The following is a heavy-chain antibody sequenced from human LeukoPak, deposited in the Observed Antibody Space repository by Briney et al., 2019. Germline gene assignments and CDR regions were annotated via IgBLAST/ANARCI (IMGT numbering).Heavy chain of an antibody. CDR2: IWSDGSNK. CDR3: AKDAQRGFDYSNSLEH. CDR1: GFTFCHYG. J-gene: IGHJ4*01. V-gene: IGHV3-33*06. Sequence: GGSLRLSCAASGFTFCHYGMHWVRQPPGKGLEWVAVIWSDGSNKFYADSVKGRFTISRDNFKNTVFLQVNSLRTGDTALYYCAKDAQRGFDYSNSLEHWGQGSLVTVSS. D-gene: IGHD4-11*01.